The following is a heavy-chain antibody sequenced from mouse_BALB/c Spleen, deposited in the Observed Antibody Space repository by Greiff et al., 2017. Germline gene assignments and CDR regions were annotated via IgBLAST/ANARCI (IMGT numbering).Heavy chain of an antibody. CDR3: ARLGGLGLHMDY. CDR2: IYPGGGYT. J-gene: IGHJ2*01. V-gene: IGHV1-63*02. D-gene: IGHD2-13*01. CDR1: GYTFTNYW. Sequence: VKLLESGAELVRPGTSVKLSCKASGYTFTNYWLGWVKQRPGHGLEWIGDIYPGGGYTNYNEKFKGKATLTADTSSSTAYMQLSSLTSEDSAVYFCARLGGLGLHMDYWGQGTTLTVSS.